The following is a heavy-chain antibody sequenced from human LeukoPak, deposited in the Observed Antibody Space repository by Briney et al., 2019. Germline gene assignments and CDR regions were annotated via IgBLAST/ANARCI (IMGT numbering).Heavy chain of an antibody. CDR3: ARVGQYQLLPYFDY. CDR1: GGSISSGSYY. J-gene: IGHJ4*02. V-gene: IGHV4-61*02. Sequence: PSETLSLTCTVSGGSISSGSYYWSWIRQPAGKGLEWIGRIYTSGSTNYNPSLKSRVTMSVDTSKNQFSLKLSSVTAADTAVYYCARVGQYQLLPYFDYWGQGTLVTVSS. CDR2: IYTSGST. D-gene: IGHD2-2*01.